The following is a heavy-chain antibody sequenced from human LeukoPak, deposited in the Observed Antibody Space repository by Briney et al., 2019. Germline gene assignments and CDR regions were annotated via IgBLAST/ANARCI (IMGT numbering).Heavy chain of an antibody. V-gene: IGHV3-48*01. CDR2: IDSTSSPI. CDR1: GFTFSRYS. Sequence: PGGSLRLSCAASGFTFSRYSINWVRLAPGRGLEWVSYIDSTSSPIYYTHSVKGRFTVSRDNAKNSLYLQMNSLRAEDTAVYYCTRQGVFGEVDYWGQGILVTVSS. CDR3: TRQGVFGEVDY. D-gene: IGHD3-10*02. J-gene: IGHJ4*02.